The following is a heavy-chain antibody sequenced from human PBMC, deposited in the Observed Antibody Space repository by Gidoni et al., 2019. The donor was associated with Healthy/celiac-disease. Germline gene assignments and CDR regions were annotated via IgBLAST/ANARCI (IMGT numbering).Heavy chain of an antibody. J-gene: IGHJ4*02. V-gene: IGHV1-69*06. CDR2: IIPIFGTA. CDR1: GGTFSSYA. Sequence: QVQLVQSGAEVKKPGSWVKVSCKAAGGTFSSYAISWVRQAPGQGLEWMGGIIPIFGTANYAQKFQGRVTVTADKSTSTAYMELSSLRSEDTAVYYCARDGYGDYYFDYWGQGTLVTVSS. CDR3: ARDGYGDYYFDY. D-gene: IGHD4-17*01.